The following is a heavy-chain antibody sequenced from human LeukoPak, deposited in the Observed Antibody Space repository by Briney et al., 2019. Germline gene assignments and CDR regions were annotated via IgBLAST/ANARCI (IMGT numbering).Heavy chain of an antibody. CDR2: IYYNGSP. Sequence: SETLSLTCTVSGASISSYYWSWIRQPPGKGLEWIGYIYYNGSPNYNPSLKSRVTMSLDTSENQFSLKLTSVTAADTAVCYCARCRGYSSSWARTFDIWGQGTMVTVSS. CDR1: GASISSYY. D-gene: IGHD6-13*01. J-gene: IGHJ3*02. V-gene: IGHV4-59*01. CDR3: ARCRGYSSSWARTFDI.